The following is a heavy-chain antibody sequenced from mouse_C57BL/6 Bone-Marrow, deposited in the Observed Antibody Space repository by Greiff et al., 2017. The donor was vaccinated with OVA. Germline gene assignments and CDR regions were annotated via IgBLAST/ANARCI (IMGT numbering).Heavy chain of an antibody. J-gene: IGHJ4*01. CDR1: GFTFNTYA. Sequence: EVQGVESGGGLVQPKGSLKLSCAASGFTFNTYAMHWVRQAPGKGLEWVARIRRKSSNYATYYADSVKDRFTISRDDSQSMLYLQMNNLKTEDTAMYYCVRDIRQGDYAMDYWGQGTSVTVSS. V-gene: IGHV10-3*01. CDR2: IRRKSSNYAT. D-gene: IGHD2-12*01. CDR3: VRDIRQGDYAMDY.